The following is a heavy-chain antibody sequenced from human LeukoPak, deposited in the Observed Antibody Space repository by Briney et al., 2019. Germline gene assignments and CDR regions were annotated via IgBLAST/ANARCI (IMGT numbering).Heavy chain of an antibody. CDR2: ISRSGSTI. CDR1: GFTFSNYE. Sequence: GGSLRLSCAASGFTFSNYEMNWVRQAPGKGLEWVSYISRSGSTIYYAESVKGRFTISRDNAKNSLYLQMNSLRAEDTAVYYCARDPWGYWYFDLWGRGTLVTVPS. V-gene: IGHV3-48*03. J-gene: IGHJ2*01. D-gene: IGHD7-27*01. CDR3: ARDPWGYWYFDL.